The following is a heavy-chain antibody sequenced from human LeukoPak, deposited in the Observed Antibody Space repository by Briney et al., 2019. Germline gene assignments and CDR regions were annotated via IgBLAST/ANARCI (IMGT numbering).Heavy chain of an antibody. CDR1: GYSFTSYW. D-gene: IGHD3-16*02. J-gene: IGHJ3*02. Sequence: GESLKISCKGSGYSFTSYWIGWVRQMPGKGLEWMGIIYPGDSDTRYSPSFQGQVTISADKSISTAYLQWSSLKASGTAMYYCASTYDYIWGSYRPGPYAFDIWGQGTMVTVSS. CDR3: ASTYDYIWGSYRPGPYAFDI. CDR2: IYPGDSDT. V-gene: IGHV5-51*01.